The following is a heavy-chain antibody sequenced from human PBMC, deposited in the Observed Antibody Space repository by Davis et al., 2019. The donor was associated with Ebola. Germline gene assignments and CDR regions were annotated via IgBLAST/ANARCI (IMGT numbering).Heavy chain of an antibody. Sequence: GESLKISCVASGFTFSSYWMHWVRQAPGKGPVWVSRINPDGGRTGYADSVKGRFTISRDNAKNTVYLEMNSLKAEDTAVYYCAKDGVLLWFGELFWGQGTLVTVSS. J-gene: IGHJ4*02. D-gene: IGHD3-10*01. CDR1: GFTFSSYW. CDR2: INPDGGRT. CDR3: AKDGVLLWFGELF. V-gene: IGHV3-74*01.